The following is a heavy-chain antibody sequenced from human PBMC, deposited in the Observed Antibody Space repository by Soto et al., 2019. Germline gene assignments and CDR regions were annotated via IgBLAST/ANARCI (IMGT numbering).Heavy chain of an antibody. CDR2: IYWDDDK. V-gene: IGHV2-5*02. J-gene: IGHJ4*02. CDR1: GFSLSSSGVG. CDR3: ARGGWTTYYSPFFAY. D-gene: IGHD3-10*01. Sequence: QITLKESGPTLVRPTQTLTLTCTFSGFSLSSSGVGVGWIRQPPGKALEWLALIYWDDDKRYSPSLKSRLTITRATAKNQVVLTLTKLATVDTATYYCARGGWTTYYSPFFAYWGQGTLVTVSS.